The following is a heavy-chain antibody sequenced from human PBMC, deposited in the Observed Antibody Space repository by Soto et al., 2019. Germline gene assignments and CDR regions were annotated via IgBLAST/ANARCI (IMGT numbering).Heavy chain of an antibody. Sequence: GPSVKVSCKASGGTFSSYAISWVRQAPGQGLEWMGGIIPIFGTANYAQKFQGRVTITADESTSTAYMELSSLRSEDTAVYYCARGYCSGGSCYGPYYFDYWGQGTLVTVSS. J-gene: IGHJ4*02. CDR1: GGTFSSYA. D-gene: IGHD2-15*01. V-gene: IGHV1-69*13. CDR3: ARGYCSGGSCYGPYYFDY. CDR2: IIPIFGTA.